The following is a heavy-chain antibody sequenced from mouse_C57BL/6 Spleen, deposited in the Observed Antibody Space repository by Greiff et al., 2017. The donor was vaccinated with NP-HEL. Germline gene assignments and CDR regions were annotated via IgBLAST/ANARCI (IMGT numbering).Heavy chain of an antibody. J-gene: IGHJ3*01. CDR3: AIDSSGYNAY. CDR1: GYSFTGYY. V-gene: IGHV1-42*01. D-gene: IGHD3-2*02. Sequence: EVNLMESGPELVKPGASVKISCKASGYSFTGYYMNWVKQSPEKSLEWIGEINPSTGGTTYNQKFKAKATLTVDKSSSTAYMQLKSLTSEDSAVYYCAIDSSGYNAYWGQGTLVTVSA. CDR2: INPSTGGT.